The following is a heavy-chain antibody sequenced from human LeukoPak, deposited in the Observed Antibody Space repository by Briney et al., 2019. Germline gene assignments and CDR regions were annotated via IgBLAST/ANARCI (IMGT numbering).Heavy chain of an antibody. CDR1: GFTFTNYN. CDR2: ISAYNGNT. Sequence: ASVKVSCKASGFTFTNYNLHWVRQAPGQGLEGMGWISAYNGNTNYAQKLQGRVTMTTDTSTSTAYMELRSLRSDDTAVYYCARDSGYGDYDFDYWGQGTLVTVSS. CDR3: ARDSGYGDYDFDY. D-gene: IGHD4-17*01. J-gene: IGHJ4*02. V-gene: IGHV1-18*01.